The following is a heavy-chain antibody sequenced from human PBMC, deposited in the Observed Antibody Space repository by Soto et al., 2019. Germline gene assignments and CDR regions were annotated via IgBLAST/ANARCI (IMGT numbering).Heavy chain of an antibody. D-gene: IGHD5-18*01. V-gene: IGHV1-2*04. CDR3: ARDYRYSYGSNPAFDP. CDR1: GYTFTGYY. J-gene: IGHJ5*02. CDR2: INPNSGGT. Sequence: ASVKVSCKASGYTFTGYYMHWVRQAPGQGLEWMGWINPNSGGTNYAQKFQGWVTMTRDTSISTAYMELSRLRSDDTAVYYCARDYRYSYGSNPAFDPWGQGTLVTVSS.